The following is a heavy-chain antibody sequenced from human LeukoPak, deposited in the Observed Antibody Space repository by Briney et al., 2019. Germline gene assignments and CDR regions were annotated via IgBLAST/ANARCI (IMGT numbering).Heavy chain of an antibody. V-gene: IGHV3-48*03. CDR1: GFTFSSYE. D-gene: IGHD3-22*01. CDR2: ISSSGSTI. J-gene: IGHJ4*02. Sequence: GGSLRLSCAASGFTFSSYEMNWVRQAPGKGLEWVSYISSSGSTIYYADSVKGRFTISRDNSKNTLYLQMNSLRAEDTAVYYCAKRYDSSGYYGPFDYWGQGTLVTVSS. CDR3: AKRYDSSGYYGPFDY.